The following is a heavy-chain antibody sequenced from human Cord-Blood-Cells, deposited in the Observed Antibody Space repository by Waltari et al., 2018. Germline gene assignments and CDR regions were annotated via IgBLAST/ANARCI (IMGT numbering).Heavy chain of an antibody. Sequence: EVQLVESGGGLVQPGGSLKLSCAASGFTFSGSAMHWVRQASGKGLGWVGRIRRKANSYATAYAASVKGRFTISRDDSKNTAYLQMNSLKTEDTAVYYCTRNWNYYFDYWGQGTLVTVSS. D-gene: IGHD1-7*01. J-gene: IGHJ4*02. V-gene: IGHV3-73*02. CDR3: TRNWNYYFDY. CDR1: GFTFSGSA. CDR2: IRRKANSYAT.